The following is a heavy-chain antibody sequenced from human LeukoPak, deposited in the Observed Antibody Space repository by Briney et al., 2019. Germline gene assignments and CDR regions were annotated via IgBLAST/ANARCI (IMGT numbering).Heavy chain of an antibody. CDR2: IYYSGGT. D-gene: IGHD3-3*01. Sequence: SQTLSLTCTVSGGSISSGPYYWSWIRQPAGKGLEWIGYIYYSGGTNYNPSLKSRVTISVDTSKNQFSLKLSSVTAADTAVYYCARNLPITIFGVVTDSGPFDPWGQGTLVTVSS. CDR3: ARNLPITIFGVVTDSGPFDP. V-gene: IGHV4-61*10. CDR1: GGSISSGPYY. J-gene: IGHJ5*02.